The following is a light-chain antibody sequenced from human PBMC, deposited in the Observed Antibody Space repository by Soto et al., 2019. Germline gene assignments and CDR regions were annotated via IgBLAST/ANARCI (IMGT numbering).Light chain of an antibody. CDR3: KQYNNWPLT. CDR2: GAS. Sequence: EIVITQSPATLSVAQPQRATLSFRSSQSVSSNLAWYQQKPGQAPRLLIYGASTRATGIPARFSGSGSGTEFTLTISSLQSEDFAVYYCKQYNNWPLTFGRGTKVDIK. CDR1: QSVSSN. J-gene: IGKJ4*01. V-gene: IGKV3-15*01.